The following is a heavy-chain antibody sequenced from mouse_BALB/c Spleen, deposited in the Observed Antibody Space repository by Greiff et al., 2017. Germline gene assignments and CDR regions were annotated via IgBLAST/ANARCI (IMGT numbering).Heavy chain of an antibody. V-gene: IGHV1S81*02. D-gene: IGHD4-1*01. J-gene: IGHJ3*01. CDR1: GYTFTSYY. Sequence: QVQLQQPGAELVKPGASVKLSCKASGYTFTSYYMYWVKQRPGQGLEWIGGINPSNGGTNFNEKFKSKATLTVDKSSSTAYMQLSSLTSEDSAVYYCTRKGSNWDWFAYWGQGTLVTVSA. CDR3: TRKGSNWDWFAY. CDR2: INPSNGGT.